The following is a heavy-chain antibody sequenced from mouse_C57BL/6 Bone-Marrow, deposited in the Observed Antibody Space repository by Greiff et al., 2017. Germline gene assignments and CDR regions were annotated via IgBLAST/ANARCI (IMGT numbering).Heavy chain of an antibody. J-gene: IGHJ4*01. CDR1: GFTFSDYY. V-gene: IGHV5-16*01. CDR2: INYDGSST. Sequence: VQLVESEGGLVQPGSSMKLSCTASGFTFSDYYMAWVRQVPEKGLEWVANINYDGSSTYYLDSLKSRFIISRDNAKNILYLQMSSLKSEDTATYYCAREGAMDYWGQGTSVTVSS. CDR3: AREGAMDY.